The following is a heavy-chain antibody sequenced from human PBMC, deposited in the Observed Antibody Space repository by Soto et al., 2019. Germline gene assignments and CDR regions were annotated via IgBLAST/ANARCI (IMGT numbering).Heavy chain of an antibody. CDR1: GGSISSYY. CDR3: ARHVSSTSKGWEEKNWFDP. Sequence: QVQLQESGPGLVKPSETLSLTCTVSGGSISSYYWSWIRQPPGKGLEWIGYIYYSGSTNYNPSLKGRVTIAVDTSKNQFARKLSAVTAADTAVYYCARHVSSTSKGWEEKNWFDPWGQGTLVTVSS. V-gene: IGHV4-59*08. J-gene: IGHJ5*02. D-gene: IGHD2-2*01. CDR2: IYYSGST.